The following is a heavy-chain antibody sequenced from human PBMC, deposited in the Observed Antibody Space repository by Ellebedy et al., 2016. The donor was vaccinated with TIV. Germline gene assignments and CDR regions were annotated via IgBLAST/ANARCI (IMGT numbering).Heavy chain of an antibody. CDR1: GYTFAGYY. CDR3: AKALSAYDYYVLDF. V-gene: IGHV1-2*02. J-gene: IGHJ4*02. CDR2: INPNTGDT. Sequence: AASVKVSCKTSGYTFAGYYIHWVRQAPGQGLEWMGWINPNTGDTKYAQKFQGRVTMTRATSISTTYTELSSLRSDDAAVYYCAKALSAYDYYVLDFWGQGTLLTVSS. D-gene: IGHD3-10*02.